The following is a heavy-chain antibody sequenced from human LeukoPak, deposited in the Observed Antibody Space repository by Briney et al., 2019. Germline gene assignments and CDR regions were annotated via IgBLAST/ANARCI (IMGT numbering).Heavy chain of an antibody. CDR2: ISYDGSNK. Sequence: PGRSLRLSCAASGFTFSSYAMHWVRQAPGKGLEWVAVISYDGSNKYYADPVKGRFTISRDNSKNTLYLQMNSLRAEDTAVYYCARGSRITMVRGEIMNDYWGQGTLVTVSS. D-gene: IGHD3-10*01. CDR3: ARGSRITMVRGEIMNDY. J-gene: IGHJ4*02. V-gene: IGHV3-30*04. CDR1: GFTFSSYA.